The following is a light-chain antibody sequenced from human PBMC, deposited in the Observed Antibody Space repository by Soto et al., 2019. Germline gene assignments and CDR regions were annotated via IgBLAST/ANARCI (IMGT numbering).Light chain of an antibody. V-gene: IGLV2-8*01. CDR1: SSDVGGYHY. CDR2: EVN. CDR3: SSYAGSDNLDV. Sequence: QSALTQPPSASGSPGQSVTISCTGTSSDVGGYHYVSWYQQHPGKAPKLIIYEVNERPSGVPDRFSGSKSGNTASLTVSGLQADDEADYYCSSYAGSDNLDVFGTGTKLTVL. J-gene: IGLJ1*01.